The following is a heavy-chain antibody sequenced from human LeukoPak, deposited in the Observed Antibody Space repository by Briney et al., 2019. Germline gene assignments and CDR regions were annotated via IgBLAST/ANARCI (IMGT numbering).Heavy chain of an antibody. CDR1: GLTFSEYY. CDR3: VRGFTSMFTYYYHMDV. Sequence: GGSLTLSCVASGLTFSEYYMNWVRQAPGKGLEWLSFISHSGSTKYYADSVKGRFTISRDNARNSLDLQMNSLRAEDTAVYFCVRGFTSMFTYYYHMDVWGKGTTVTVSS. J-gene: IGHJ6*03. CDR2: ISHSGSTK. V-gene: IGHV3-11*04. D-gene: IGHD5-18*01.